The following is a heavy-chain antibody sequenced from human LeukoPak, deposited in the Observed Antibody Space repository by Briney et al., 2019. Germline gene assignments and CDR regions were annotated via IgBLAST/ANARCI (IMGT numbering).Heavy chain of an antibody. D-gene: IGHD1-1*01. V-gene: IGHV4-34*01. CDR2: IYHSGST. CDR1: GGSFSGYY. CDR3: ARGNWNDVSFDY. Sequence: PSETLSLTCAVYGGSFSGYYWSWIRQPPGKGLEWIGEIYHSGSTNYKPSLRSRVTISVDKSKNQFSLKLSSVTAADTAVYYCARGNWNDVSFDYWGQGTLVTVSS. J-gene: IGHJ4*02.